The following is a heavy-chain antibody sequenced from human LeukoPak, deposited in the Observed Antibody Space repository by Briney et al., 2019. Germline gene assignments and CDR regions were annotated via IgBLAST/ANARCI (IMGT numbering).Heavy chain of an antibody. CDR2: ISGSGGST. CDR1: GFTFSSYA. D-gene: IGHD2-21*02. Sequence: PGGSLRLSCAASGFTFSSYAMSWVRQAPGKGLEWVSAISGSGGSTYYADSVKGRFTISRDNSKNTLYLQMNSLRAEDTAVYYYARRRCGGDCYPLFDPWGQGTLVTVSS. J-gene: IGHJ5*02. CDR3: ARRRCGGDCYPLFDP. V-gene: IGHV3-23*01.